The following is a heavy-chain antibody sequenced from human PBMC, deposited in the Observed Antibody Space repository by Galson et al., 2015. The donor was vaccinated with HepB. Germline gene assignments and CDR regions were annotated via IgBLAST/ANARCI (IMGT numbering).Heavy chain of an antibody. CDR3: AREQLDPLWTSMDV. CDR2: IIPIFGTA. V-gene: IGHV1-69*13. J-gene: IGHJ6*03. CDR1: GGTFSSYA. D-gene: IGHD6-6*01. Sequence: SVKVSCKASGGTFSSYAISWVRQAPGQGLEWMGGIIPIFGTANYAQKFQGRVTITADESTSTAYMELSSLRSEDTAVYYCAREQLDPLWTSMDVWGKGTTVTVSS.